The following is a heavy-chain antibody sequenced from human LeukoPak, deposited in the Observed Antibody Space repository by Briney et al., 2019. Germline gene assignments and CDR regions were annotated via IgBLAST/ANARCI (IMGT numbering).Heavy chain of an antibody. CDR1: GFTFSSYW. CDR2: INSDGSST. V-gene: IGHV3-74*01. D-gene: IGHD3-10*01. Sequence: GGSLRLSCAASGFTFSSYWMHWVGQAPGKGLVWVSRINSDGSSTSYADSVKGRFTISRDNAKNTLYLQVDSLRAEDRAVYYCARETSGSYYNLWDYWGQGTLVTVSS. J-gene: IGHJ4*02. CDR3: ARETSGSYYNLWDY.